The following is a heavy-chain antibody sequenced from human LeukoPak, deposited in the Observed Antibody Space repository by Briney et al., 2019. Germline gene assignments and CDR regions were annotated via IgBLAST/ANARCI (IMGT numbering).Heavy chain of an antibody. CDR3: ARTGGYYDSSGYSSGEFDY. Sequence: GGSLRLSCAASGFTFSSYWMSWVRQAPGKGLEWVANIKQDGSEKYYVDSVKGRFTISRDNAKNSLYLQMNSLRAEDTAVYYCARTGGYYDSSGYSSGEFDYWGQGTLVTASS. CDR2: IKQDGSEK. CDR1: GFTFSSYW. J-gene: IGHJ4*02. V-gene: IGHV3-7*01. D-gene: IGHD3-22*01.